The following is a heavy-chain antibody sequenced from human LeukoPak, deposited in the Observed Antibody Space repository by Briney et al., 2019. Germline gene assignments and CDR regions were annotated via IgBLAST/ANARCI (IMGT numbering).Heavy chain of an antibody. J-gene: IGHJ4*02. Sequence: PGGSLRLSCAASGFTFSSYSMNWVRQAPGKGLEWVSSISSSSSYIYYADSVKGRSTISRDNAKNSLYLQMNSLRAEDTAVYYCARDRGVTAILYYFDYWGQGTLVTVSS. CDR2: ISSSSSYI. CDR3: ARDRGVTAILYYFDY. CDR1: GFTFSSYS. V-gene: IGHV3-21*01. D-gene: IGHD2-21*02.